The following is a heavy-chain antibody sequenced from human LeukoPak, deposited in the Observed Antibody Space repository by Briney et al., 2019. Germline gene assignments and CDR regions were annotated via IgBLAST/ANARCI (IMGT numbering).Heavy chain of an antibody. CDR1: GFTFSSYR. CDR2: INSDGSST. V-gene: IGHV3-74*01. D-gene: IGHD3-22*01. CDR3: AKDVLNYYDSSGYGYFQH. J-gene: IGHJ1*01. Sequence: GGSLRLSCAASGFTFSSYRMHWVRQAPGQGLVWVSRINSDGSSTSYADSVKGRFTISRDNSKNTLYLQMNSLRAEDTAVYYCAKDVLNYYDSSGYGYFQHWGQGTLVTVSS.